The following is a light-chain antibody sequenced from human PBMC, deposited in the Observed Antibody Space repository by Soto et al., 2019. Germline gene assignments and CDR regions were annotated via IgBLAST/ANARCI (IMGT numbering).Light chain of an antibody. J-gene: IGKJ5*01. CDR3: QQRSNWPPT. CDR2: DAS. Sequence: EIVLTQSPGTLSLSPGERATLSCRASQSVCSSCLAWFQQKPGQAPRLLLYDASNRATGIPARFSGSGSGTDFTLTISSLEPEDFAVYYCQQRSNWPPTFGQGTRLEIK. V-gene: IGKV3-11*01. CDR1: QSVCSSC.